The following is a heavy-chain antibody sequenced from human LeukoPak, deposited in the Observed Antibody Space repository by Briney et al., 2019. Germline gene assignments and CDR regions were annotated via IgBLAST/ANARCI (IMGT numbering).Heavy chain of an antibody. CDR1: GGSISSYY. CDR2: IYYSGST. V-gene: IGHV4-59*01. Sequence: PSETLSLTCTVSGGSISSYYWSWIRQPPGKGLEWIGYIYYSGSTNYNPSLKSRVTISVDTSKNQFSLKLSSVTAADTAVYYCARDGYYYDSSGRYYFDYWGQGTLVTVSS. CDR3: ARDGYYYDSSGRYYFDY. J-gene: IGHJ4*02. D-gene: IGHD3-22*01.